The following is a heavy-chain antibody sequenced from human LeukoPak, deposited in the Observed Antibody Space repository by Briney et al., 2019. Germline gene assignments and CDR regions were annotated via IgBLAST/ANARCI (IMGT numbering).Heavy chain of an antibody. D-gene: IGHD2-15*01. Sequence: GGSLRLSCAASGFTFSNAWMSWVRQAPGKGLEGVGRTKSKTDGGTTDYAAPVKGRFTISRDDSKNTLYLQMNSLKTEDTAVYYCTTRFVVVVVAATLLDYWGQGTLVTVSS. J-gene: IGHJ4*02. CDR2: TKSKTDGGTT. CDR1: GFTFSNAW. CDR3: TTRFVVVVVAATLLDY. V-gene: IGHV3-15*01.